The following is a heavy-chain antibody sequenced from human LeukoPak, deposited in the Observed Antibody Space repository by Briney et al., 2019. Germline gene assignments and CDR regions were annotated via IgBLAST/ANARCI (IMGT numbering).Heavy chain of an antibody. Sequence: SETLSLTCTVSGDSISNSHWWSWVRQPPGKGLEWIGVIYLTGDTDYNPSLKSRVTISIDKSKNQFSLKLTYVTAADTAVYYCGAYSSSWYGFNWGQGTLVTVSS. CDR1: GDSISNSHW. D-gene: IGHD6-13*01. CDR2: IYLTGDT. J-gene: IGHJ4*02. CDR3: GAYSSSWYGFN. V-gene: IGHV4-4*02.